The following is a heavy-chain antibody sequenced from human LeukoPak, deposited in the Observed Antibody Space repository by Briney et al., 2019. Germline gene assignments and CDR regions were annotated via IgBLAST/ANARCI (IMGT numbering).Heavy chain of an antibody. V-gene: IGHV4-34*01. CDR1: GGSFSGYY. Sequence: SETLSLTCAVYGGSFSGYYWSWIRQPPGKGLEWIGEINHSGSTNYNPSLKSRVTISVDTSKNQFSLKLSSVTAADTAVYYCARMRSYVPAAISYGMDIWGQGTTVTVSS. CDR3: ARMRSYVPAAISYGMDI. CDR2: INHSGST. J-gene: IGHJ6*02. D-gene: IGHD2-2*02.